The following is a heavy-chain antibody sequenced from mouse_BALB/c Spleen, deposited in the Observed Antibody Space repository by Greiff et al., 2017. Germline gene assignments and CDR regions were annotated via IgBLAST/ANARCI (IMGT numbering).Heavy chain of an antibody. V-gene: IGHV3-2*02. CDR3: ARGVLRGNYFDY. D-gene: IGHD1-1*01. Sequence: EVKLEESGPGLVKPSQSLSLTCTVTGYSITSDYAWNWIRQFPGNKLEWMGYISYSGSTSYNPSLKSRISITRDTSKNQFFLQLNSVTTEDTATYYCARGVLRGNYFDYWGQGTTLTVSS. CDR2: ISYSGST. CDR1: GYSITSDYA. J-gene: IGHJ2*01.